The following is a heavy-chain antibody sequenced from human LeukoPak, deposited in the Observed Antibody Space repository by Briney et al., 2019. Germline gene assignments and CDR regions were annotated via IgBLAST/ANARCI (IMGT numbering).Heavy chain of an antibody. J-gene: IGHJ4*02. CDR2: IRGSGDST. V-gene: IGHV3-23*01. CDR1: GFTFSSYA. CDR3: AKGYTSSSGYFSSTPFDY. D-gene: IGHD3-22*01. Sequence: PGGSLRLSCAASGFTFSSYAMSWVRQAPGKGLEWDSAIRGSGDSTYYADSVKGRFTISRDNSKSTLYLQMNSLRAEDTAVYYCAKGYTSSSGYFSSTPFDYWGQGTLVTVSS.